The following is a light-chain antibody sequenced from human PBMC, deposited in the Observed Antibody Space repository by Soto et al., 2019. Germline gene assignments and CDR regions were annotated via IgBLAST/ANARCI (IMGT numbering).Light chain of an antibody. CDR2: GNN. CDR1: SSNIGAGHD. V-gene: IGLV1-40*01. CDR3: QSYDISLSAYV. J-gene: IGLJ1*01. Sequence: QSVLTQPPSVSGAPGQRVTISFTGSSSNIGAGHDVHWYQQFPGTAPQLLIFGNNNRPSGVPDRFSGSKSGSSASLAITGLQAEDEADFYCQSYDISLSAYVFGTGTKVTVL.